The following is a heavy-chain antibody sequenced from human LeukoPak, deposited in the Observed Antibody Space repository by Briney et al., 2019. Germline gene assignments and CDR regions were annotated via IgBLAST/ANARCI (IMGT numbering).Heavy chain of an antibody. V-gene: IGHV4-39*01. CDR3: ASWGYGDYVDY. CDR2: IYYSGST. D-gene: IGHD4-17*01. CDR1: GGSISSSSYY. J-gene: IGHJ4*02. Sequence: SETLSLTCTVSGGSISSSSYYWGWIRQPPGKGLEWIGGIYYSGSTYYNPSLKSRVTISVDTSKNQFSLKLSSVTAADTAVYYCASWGYGDYVDYWGQGTLVTVSS.